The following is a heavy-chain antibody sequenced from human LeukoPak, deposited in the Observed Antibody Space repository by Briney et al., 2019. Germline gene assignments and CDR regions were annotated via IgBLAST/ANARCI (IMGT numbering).Heavy chain of an antibody. CDR2: IIPIIGTA. D-gene: IGHD4-17*01. CDR3: ARVPSPSTYGDYGLTIANWYFDL. V-gene: IGHV1-69*06. Sequence: SVKVSCKASGDTFSSYAISWVRQAPGQGLEWMGGIIPIIGTANYAQKFQGRVTITADKSTSTAYMELSSLRSEDTAVYYCARVPSPSTYGDYGLTIANWYFDLWGRGPLVTVSS. CDR1: GDTFSSYA. J-gene: IGHJ2*01.